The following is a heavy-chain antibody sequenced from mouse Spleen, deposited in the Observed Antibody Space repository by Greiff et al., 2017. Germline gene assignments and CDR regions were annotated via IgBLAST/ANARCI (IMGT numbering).Heavy chain of an antibody. CDR2: ISYDGSN. V-gene: IGHV3-6*01. D-gene: IGHD2-4*01. Sequence: ESGPGLVKPSQSLSLTCSVTGYSITSGYYWNWIRQFPGNKLEWMGYISYDGSNNYNPSLKNRISITRDTSKNQFFLKLNSVTTEDTATYYCASPYYDYDSAWFAYWGQGTLVTVSA. CDR1: GYSITSGYY. CDR3: ASPYYDYDSAWFAY. J-gene: IGHJ3*01.